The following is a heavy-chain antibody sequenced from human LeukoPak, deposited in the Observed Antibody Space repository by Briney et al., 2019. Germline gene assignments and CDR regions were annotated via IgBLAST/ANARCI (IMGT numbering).Heavy chain of an antibody. J-gene: IGHJ6*02. V-gene: IGHV3-30*18. CDR2: ISYDGSNK. D-gene: IGHD3-3*01. CDR3: AKEQKPMYYDFWSGTYYYYGMDV. CDR1: GFTFSSYG. Sequence: GSLRLSCAASGFTFSSYGMHWVRQAPGKGLEWVAVISYDGSNKYYADSVKGRFTISRDNSKNTLYLQMNSLRAEDTAVYYCAKEQKPMYYDFWSGTYYYYGMDVWGQGTTVTVSS.